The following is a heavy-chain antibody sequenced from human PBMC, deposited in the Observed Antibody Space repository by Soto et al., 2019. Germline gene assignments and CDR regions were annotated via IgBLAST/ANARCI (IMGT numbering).Heavy chain of an antibody. J-gene: IGHJ4*02. CDR3: AHRLSRTPASGSGSWGPYYFDY. V-gene: IGHV2-5*02. D-gene: IGHD3-10*01. Sequence: QITLKESGPTLVKPTQTLTLTCTFSGFSLSTSGIGVGWIRQPPGKALEWLALIYWDDDKRYSPSLKSRLTITKDTSKNHGVLTVTNMDPVDTATYYCAHRLSRTPASGSGSWGPYYFDYWGQGTLVTVSS. CDR1: GFSLSTSGIG. CDR2: IYWDDDK.